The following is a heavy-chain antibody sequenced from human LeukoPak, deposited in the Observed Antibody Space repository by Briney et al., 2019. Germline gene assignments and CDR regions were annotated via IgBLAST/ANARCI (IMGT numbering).Heavy chain of an antibody. CDR1: GGSISGSSSY. Sequence: PSETLSLTCTVSGGSISGSSSYWGWIRQPPGEGLEWIGNILYSGTTYYNPSLKSRVTISVDTSKNQFSLKLNSVTAADTAVYYCARTFDYVWGSYRTPSDYYGMDVWGQGTTVTVSS. CDR2: ILYSGTT. CDR3: ARTFDYVWGSYRTPSDYYGMDV. V-gene: IGHV4-39*07. D-gene: IGHD3-16*02. J-gene: IGHJ6*02.